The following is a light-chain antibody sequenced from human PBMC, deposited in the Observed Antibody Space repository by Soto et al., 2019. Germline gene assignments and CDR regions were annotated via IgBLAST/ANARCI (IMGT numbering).Light chain of an antibody. CDR2: GAS. CDR3: QQYNNWPWT. CDR1: QGVSRD. J-gene: IGKJ1*01. Sequence: EIVMTQSPATLSVSPGERAPLSCRASQGVSRDLAWYQQKPGQAPRLLIYGASTRATGIPARFSGSGSGTEFTLTISSLQSEDFAVYYCQQYNNWPWTFGQGTKVEIK. V-gene: IGKV3-15*01.